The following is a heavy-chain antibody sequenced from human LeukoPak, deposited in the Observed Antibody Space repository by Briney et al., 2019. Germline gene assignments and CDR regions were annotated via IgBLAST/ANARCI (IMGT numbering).Heavy chain of an antibody. CDR3: ARRLTQYDCFDP. D-gene: IGHD2-2*01. J-gene: IGHJ5*02. Sequence: LSLTXAISGXSVSSNSVTWNWIRQSPSRGLEWLGRTYYRSTWYNDYAVSVRGRITVNPDTSKNQFSLHLNSVTPEDTAVYYCARRLTQYDCFDPWGQGILVTVSS. CDR2: TYYRSTWYN. CDR1: GXSVSSNSVT. V-gene: IGHV6-1*01.